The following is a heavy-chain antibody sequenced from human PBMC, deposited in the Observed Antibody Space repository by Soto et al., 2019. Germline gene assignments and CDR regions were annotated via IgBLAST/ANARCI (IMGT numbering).Heavy chain of an antibody. D-gene: IGHD3-16*01. V-gene: IGHV3-23*01. J-gene: IGHJ4*02. Sequence: EVQLLQSGGGLVQPGGSLRLSCAASGFIFSNYAMNWVRQAPGKGLEWVSIVTSRGDTTYYADSVKGRFTISRDNSKNTLYLQVNSLPAEDTAVYCCAKDRLGGGLDFWGQGTLVSVSS. CDR3: AKDRLGGGLDF. CDR1: GFIFSNYA. CDR2: VTSRGDTT.